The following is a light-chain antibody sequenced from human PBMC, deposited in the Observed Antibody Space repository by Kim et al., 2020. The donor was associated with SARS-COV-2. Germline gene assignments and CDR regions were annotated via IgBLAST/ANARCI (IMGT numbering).Light chain of an antibody. J-gene: IGKJ1*01. CDR2: YAS. Sequence: DIQMTQSPSSLSASIGDRVTISCRASQSISNYLNWYQQKPGKAPKLLIYYASSLQSGVPSRFSGSGSGTDFTLTISSLQAEDFATYYCQQSYSTTWTFGQGTKVDIK. V-gene: IGKV1-39*01. CDR3: QQSYSTTWT. CDR1: QSISNY.